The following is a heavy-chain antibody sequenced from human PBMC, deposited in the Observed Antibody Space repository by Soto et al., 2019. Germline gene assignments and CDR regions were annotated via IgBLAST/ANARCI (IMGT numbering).Heavy chain of an antibody. J-gene: IGHJ6*02. Sequence: LSLTCTVSGGSISSYYWSWVLQAPGKRLEWLSAISGSGGSTYYADSVKGRFTISGDISKNSLYMQMNSLRAEDAAVYYCAKDLTSAKLWFGVRRTRYYYYGMDVWGQGTTVTVSS. CDR1: GGSISSYY. CDR2: ISGSGGST. V-gene: IGHV3-23*01. CDR3: AKDLTSAKLWFGVRRTRYYYYGMDV. D-gene: IGHD3-10*01.